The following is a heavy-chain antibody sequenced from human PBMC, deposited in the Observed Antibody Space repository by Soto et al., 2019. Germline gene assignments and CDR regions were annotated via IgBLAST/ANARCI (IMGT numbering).Heavy chain of an antibody. V-gene: IGHV2-5*02. CDR3: APRRGTILTAYYNFFGS. Sequence: QITLKESGPTLVKPTQTLTLTCTFSGFSLSATGEGVGWVRQPPGEALEWLALIYLDDDQRYSPSLQSRLTVTKDSSKNDVVLTMTNVDPVDTATYYCAPRRGTILTAYYNFFGSWCQGTLGTVSS. D-gene: IGHD3-9*01. CDR1: GFSLSATGEG. J-gene: IGHJ4*02. CDR2: IYLDDDQ.